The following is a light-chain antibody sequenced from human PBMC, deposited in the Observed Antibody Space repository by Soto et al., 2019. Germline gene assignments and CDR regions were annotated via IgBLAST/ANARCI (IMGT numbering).Light chain of an antibody. CDR1: QSVSSSY. V-gene: IGKV3-20*01. CDR2: AIS. CDR3: QHYGISRT. Sequence: EIVLTQSPATLSLSPWERATLSCRASQSVSSSYLAWYQHKSGQAPRLLIYAISSRAPGIPDRFSGSGSGTDFTLTISRLEPGDFAVYYCQHYGISRTFGQGTKVDIK. J-gene: IGKJ1*01.